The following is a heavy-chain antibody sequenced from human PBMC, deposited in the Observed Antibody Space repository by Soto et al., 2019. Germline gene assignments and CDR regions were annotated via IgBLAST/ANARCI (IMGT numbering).Heavy chain of an antibody. V-gene: IGHV1-3*01. CDR2: INAGKGNT. D-gene: IGHD6-19*01. CDR1: GYTFTSYA. J-gene: IGHJ4*02. CDR3: ASGFVAGTFFDY. Sequence: QVQLVQSGAEVKKPGASVKVSCKASGYTFTSYAMHWVRQAPGQRLEWMGWINAGKGNTKYSQKFQGRVTITRDTSASTAYMELSSLRSEDTAVYYCASGFVAGTFFDYWGQGTLVTVSS.